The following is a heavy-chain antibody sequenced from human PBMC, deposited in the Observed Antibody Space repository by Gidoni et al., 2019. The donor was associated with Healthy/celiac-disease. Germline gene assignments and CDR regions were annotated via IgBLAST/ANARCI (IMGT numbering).Heavy chain of an antibody. CDR1: GFTVSSYG. D-gene: IGHD2-15*01. Sequence: QVQLVESGVGVVQPGRSLRLSCAASGFTVSSYGMHWVRQAPGKGLEWVAVISYDGSNKYYADSVKGRFTISRDNSKNTLYLQMNSLRAEDTAVYYCAKGACSGGSCPPGYWGQGTLVTVSS. J-gene: IGHJ4*02. CDR2: ISYDGSNK. V-gene: IGHV3-30*18. CDR3: AKGACSGGSCPPGY.